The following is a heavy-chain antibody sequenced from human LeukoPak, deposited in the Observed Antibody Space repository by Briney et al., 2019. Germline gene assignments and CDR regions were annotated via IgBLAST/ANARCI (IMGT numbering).Heavy chain of an antibody. CDR2: INHSGST. CDR3: ARRYMVRGVYDLFFDY. Sequence: PSETLSLTSAVYGGSFSGYYWSWIRQPPGKGLEWIGEINHSGSTNYNPSLKTRVTTSVDTSKNQFSLKLSSVTAADTAVYYCARRYMVRGVYDLFFDYWGQGTLVTVSS. V-gene: IGHV4-34*01. J-gene: IGHJ4*02. CDR1: GGSFSGYY. D-gene: IGHD3-10*01.